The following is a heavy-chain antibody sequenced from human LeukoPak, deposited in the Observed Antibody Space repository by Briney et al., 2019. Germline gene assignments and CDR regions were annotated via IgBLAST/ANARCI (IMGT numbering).Heavy chain of an antibody. CDR2: ISSSSTHI. CDR1: GFTFSNYN. D-gene: IGHD6-6*01. V-gene: IGHV3-21*01. J-gene: IGHJ4*02. CDR3: ARSEHSSSSFDY. Sequence: GGSLRLSCAASGFTFSNYNMDWVRRAPGKGLEWVSYISSSSTHIYYADSVKGRFTISRDNARNSLYLQMNSLRAEDTAICYCARSEHSSSSFDYWGQGTLVTVSS.